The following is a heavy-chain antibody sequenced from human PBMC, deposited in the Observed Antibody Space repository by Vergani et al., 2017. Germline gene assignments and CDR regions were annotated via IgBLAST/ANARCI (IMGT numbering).Heavy chain of an antibody. J-gene: IGHJ2*01. D-gene: IGHD2-21*01. CDR1: GYSIGSGFY. V-gene: IGHV4-38-2*01. CDR2: IHNRGKT. Sequence: QVRLEESGPGLVKPSETLSLTCSVSGYSIGSGFYWAWIRQSPGEGLQWLTSIHNRGKTYHNPSLKSRVSVSLDTSKNRFSLNLTSVTVTDTAVYYCARSQGDYWYFDLWGPGSLVTVSS. CDR3: ARSQGDYWYFDL.